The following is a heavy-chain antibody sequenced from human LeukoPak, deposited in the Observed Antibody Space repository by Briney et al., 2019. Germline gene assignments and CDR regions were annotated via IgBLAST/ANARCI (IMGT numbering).Heavy chain of an antibody. CDR3: ARDPYSGGYGAYYYYYMDV. J-gene: IGHJ6*03. CDR1: GFTFSSYG. D-gene: IGHD1-26*01. Sequence: GGSLRLSCAASGFTFSSYGMHWVRQAPGKGLEWVSSITSSSSHTYYADSVKGRYTISRDNAKNSLYLQMDSLRAEDTAAYYCARDPYSGGYGAYYYYYMDVWGKGTTVTISS. V-gene: IGHV3-21*01. CDR2: ITSSSSHT.